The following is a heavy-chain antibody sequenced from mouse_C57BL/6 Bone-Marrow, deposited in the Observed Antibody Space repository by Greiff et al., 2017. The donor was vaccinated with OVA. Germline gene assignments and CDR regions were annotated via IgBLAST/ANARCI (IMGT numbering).Heavy chain of an antibody. CDR1: GFSINSDCY. CDR3: ARDWGIYSWYFDV. Sequence: EVKLMESGPSLVRPSQTLSLTCTVTGFSINSDCYWIWIRQFPGNKLEYIGYTFYSGITYYNPSLESRTYITRDTSKNQFSLKLSSVTTEDTATYDCARDWGIYSWYFDVWGTGTTVTVSS. J-gene: IGHJ1*03. D-gene: IGHD2-1*01. V-gene: IGHV3-3*01. CDR2: TFYSGIT.